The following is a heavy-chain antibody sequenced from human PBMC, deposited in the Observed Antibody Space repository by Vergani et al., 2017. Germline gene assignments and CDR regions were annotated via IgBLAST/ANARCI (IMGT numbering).Heavy chain of an antibody. CDR3: AGEVGIAAASNYFDY. CDR2: IIPIFGIA. J-gene: IGHJ4*02. V-gene: IGHV1-69*17. D-gene: IGHD6-13*01. CDR1: GGTFSSYA. Sequence: QVQLVQSGAEGKKPGSSVKVSCKASGGTFSSYAISWVRQAPGQGLEWMGGIIPIFGIANYAQKFQGRVTITADKSTSTAYMELSSLRSEDTAVYYCAGEVGIAAASNYFDYWGQGTLVTVSS.